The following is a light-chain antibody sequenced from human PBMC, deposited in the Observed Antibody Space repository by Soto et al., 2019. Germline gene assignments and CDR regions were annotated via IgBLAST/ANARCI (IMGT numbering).Light chain of an antibody. J-gene: IGKJ3*01. CDR3: LQYNSYPFG. CDR2: DAS. V-gene: IGKV1-5*01. CDR1: QSISSW. Sequence: DIQMTQSPSTLSASVGDRVTITCRASQSISSWLAWYQQKPGKAPELLIYDASSLESGVPSRFSGSGSGTEFTLTISSLQPDDFATYYCLQYNSYPFGFGPGTKVYIK.